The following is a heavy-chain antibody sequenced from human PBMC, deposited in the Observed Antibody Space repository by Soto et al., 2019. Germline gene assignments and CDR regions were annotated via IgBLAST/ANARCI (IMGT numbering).Heavy chain of an antibody. CDR3: ARLGHCSSTSCYVYYYYGMDV. V-gene: IGHV1-69*01. Sequence: QVQLVQSGAEVKKPGSSVKVSCKASGGTFSSYAISWVRQAPGQGLEWMGGIILIFGTANYAQKFQGRVTITADESTSTAYMELSSLRSEDTAVYYCARLGHCSSTSCYVYYYYGMDVWGQGTTVTVSS. CDR2: IILIFGTA. D-gene: IGHD2-2*01. CDR1: GGTFSSYA. J-gene: IGHJ6*02.